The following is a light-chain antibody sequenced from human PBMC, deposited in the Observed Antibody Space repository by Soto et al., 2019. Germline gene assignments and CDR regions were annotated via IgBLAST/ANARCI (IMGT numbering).Light chain of an antibody. V-gene: IGKV3-20*01. CDR3: QQYGSTSPRT. Sequence: EIVLTQSPGTLSLSPGERSTLSCRAGQSVSSSYLAWYQQKPGQAPRLLIYGASSRATGIPDRFSGSGSGTDFTLTISRLEPEDFAVDYCQQYGSTSPRTFGQGTKVEIK. CDR1: QSVSSSY. J-gene: IGKJ1*01. CDR2: GAS.